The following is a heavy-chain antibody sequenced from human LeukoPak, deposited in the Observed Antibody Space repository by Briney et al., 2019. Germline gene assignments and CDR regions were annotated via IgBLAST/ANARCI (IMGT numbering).Heavy chain of an antibody. CDR2: INPNSGGT. V-gene: IGHV1-2*02. D-gene: IGHD2-2*02. CDR3: ARDLDCSSTSCYTSDYYYYYGMDV. CDR1: GYTFTGYY. Sequence: ASVKVSCKASGYTFTGYYMHWVRQAPGQGLEWMGWINPNSGGTNYAQKVQGRVTMTRDTSISTAYMELSRLRSDDTAVYYCARDLDCSSTSCYTSDYYYYYGMDVWGQGTTVTVSS. J-gene: IGHJ6*02.